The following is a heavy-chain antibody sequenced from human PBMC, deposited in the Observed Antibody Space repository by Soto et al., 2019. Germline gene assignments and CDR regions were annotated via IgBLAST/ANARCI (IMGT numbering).Heavy chain of an antibody. J-gene: IGHJ6*02. Sequence: ASVKVPCKASGGTFSSYAMNWVRQASVRGLEWMVGIIPIFGTANSAEKFQGGVTITADESTSRAYMELSSLRSEDTAVYYCARDIPRDILTCLSAYFCGMDVWG. V-gene: IGHV1-69*13. CDR3: ARDIPRDILTCLSAYFCGMDV. D-gene: IGHD3-9*01. CDR2: IIPIFGTA. CDR1: GGTFSSYA.